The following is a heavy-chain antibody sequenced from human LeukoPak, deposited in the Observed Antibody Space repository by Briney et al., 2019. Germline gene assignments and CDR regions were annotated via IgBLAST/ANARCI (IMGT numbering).Heavy chain of an antibody. CDR3: VGGPGWVFDL. CDR1: GFSVSSNY. CDR2: IYSGGST. D-gene: IGHD6-19*01. Sequence: PGGSLRLSCAASGFSVSSNYMSWVRQAPGKGLEWVSVIYSGGSVIYSGGSTYYADSVKGRFTISRDNAKNSVYLQMNGLKAEDTAVYHCVGGPGWVFDLWGRGTLVTVSS. V-gene: IGHV3-53*01. J-gene: IGHJ2*01.